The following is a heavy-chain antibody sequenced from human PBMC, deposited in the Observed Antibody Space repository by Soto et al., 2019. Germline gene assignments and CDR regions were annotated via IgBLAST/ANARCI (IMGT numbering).Heavy chain of an antibody. CDR2: ISAYNGNT. CDR1: GYTFTSYG. D-gene: IGHD2-15*01. Sequence: VSVKVSCKASGYTFTSYGISWVRQAPGQGLEWMGWISAYNGNTNYAQKLQGRVTMTTDTSTSTAYMELGSLRSDDTAVYYCARDGYAVLGYCSGGSCPPPHFDYWGQGTLVTVSS. CDR3: ARDGYAVLGYCSGGSCPPPHFDY. J-gene: IGHJ4*02. V-gene: IGHV1-18*01.